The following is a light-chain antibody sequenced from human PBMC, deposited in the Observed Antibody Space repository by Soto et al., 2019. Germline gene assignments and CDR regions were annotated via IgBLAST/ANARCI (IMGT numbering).Light chain of an antibody. V-gene: IGLV1-40*01. Sequence: QSVLTQPPSVSGAPGQRVTISCTGSSSNIGAGYDVHWYQQLPGTAPKLLIYGNSNRPSGVPDRFSGSKSGISASLAITGLQAEDEADYYCQSYDSSLSGSSYVFGTGTKVTVL. CDR1: SSNIGAGYD. J-gene: IGLJ1*01. CDR3: QSYDSSLSGSSYV. CDR2: GNS.